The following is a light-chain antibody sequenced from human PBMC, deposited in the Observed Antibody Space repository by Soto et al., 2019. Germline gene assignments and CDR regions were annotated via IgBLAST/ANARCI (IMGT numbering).Light chain of an antibody. V-gene: IGKV3-20*01. CDR3: QQYGSSNMYT. Sequence: EIVLTQSPGTLSLSPGERATLSCRASQSLSGNYLAWYQQKPGQPPRLLIYGASTRATGIPDRFSGSGSGTDFTLTISRLEPEDFAVYNCQQYGSSNMYTFGQGTKLEIK. CDR1: QSLSGNY. J-gene: IGKJ2*01. CDR2: GAS.